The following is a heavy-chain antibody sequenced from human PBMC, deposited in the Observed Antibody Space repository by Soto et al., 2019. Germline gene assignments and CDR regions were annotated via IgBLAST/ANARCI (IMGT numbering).Heavy chain of an antibody. Sequence: SETLALTCAVYGGCFSGYYGSWIRQPPGKGLEWVGEINHSGSTNYNPSLKSRVTISVDTSKNQFSLKLSSVPAADTAVYYCARRRFCSSTSCPRPPNWFDPWAQAPLAPVSS. CDR3: ARRRFCSSTSCPRPPNWFDP. J-gene: IGHJ5*02. D-gene: IGHD2-2*01. CDR1: GGCFSGYY. CDR2: INHSGST. V-gene: IGHV4-34*01.